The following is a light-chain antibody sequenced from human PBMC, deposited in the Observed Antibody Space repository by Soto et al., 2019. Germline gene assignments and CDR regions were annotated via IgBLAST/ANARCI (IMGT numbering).Light chain of an antibody. J-gene: IGKJ4*01. Sequence: DIQMTQFPSTLSASVGDRVTITCRASESISSWLAWYQQKPGKAPKILIYKASTLQSGVPSRFTGSGSGTEFTLTISSLQPDDFATYYCQQSSVFPLTFGGGTKVEIK. CDR1: ESISSW. CDR3: QQSSVFPLT. CDR2: KAS. V-gene: IGKV1-5*03.